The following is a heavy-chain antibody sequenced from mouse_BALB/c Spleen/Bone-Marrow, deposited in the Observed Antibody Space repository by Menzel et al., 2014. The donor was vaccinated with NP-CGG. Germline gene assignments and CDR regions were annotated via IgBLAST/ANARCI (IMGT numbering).Heavy chain of an antibody. CDR3: ARSSSYDYVVGFAY. J-gene: IGHJ3*01. CDR2: ISYSGST. D-gene: IGHD2-4*01. Sequence: VQLQQSGPGLVKPSQSLSLTCIATGYSITRDYAWNWIRQFPGNKLEWMGYISYSGSTTYNPSLESRISITRDTSKNQFFLQLNSVTTEDTATYYCARSSSYDYVVGFAYRGQGTLVTVSA. CDR1: GYSITRDYA. V-gene: IGHV3-2*02.